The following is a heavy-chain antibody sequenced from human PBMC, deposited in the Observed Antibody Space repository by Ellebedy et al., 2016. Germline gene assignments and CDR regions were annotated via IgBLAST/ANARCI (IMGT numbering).Heavy chain of an antibody. D-gene: IGHD6-6*01. CDR1: GFTFSSYA. CDR3: ARDRISSSVDAFDL. V-gene: IGHV3-30-3*01. Sequence: GGSLRLSCAASGFTFSSYAMHWVRQAPGKGLEWVAVISYDGSNKYYADSVKGRFTISRDNAENSLYLQMNSLRAEDTAVYYCARDRISSSVDAFDLWGQGTMVIVSS. J-gene: IGHJ3*01. CDR2: ISYDGSNK.